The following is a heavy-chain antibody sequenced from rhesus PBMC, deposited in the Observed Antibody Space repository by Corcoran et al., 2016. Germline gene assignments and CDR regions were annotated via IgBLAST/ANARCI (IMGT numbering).Heavy chain of an antibody. J-gene: IGHJ2*01. D-gene: IGHD6-37*01. CDR1: GGSISGDYF. CDR2: IPGKSAST. V-gene: IGHV4-143*01. Sequence: QVQLQESGPGLVTPSETLSLTCTVSGGSISGDYFWTWIRQSPGQGLEWIGGIPGKSASTPQNPSLKSRVTSSKDMSKIEFSLKLSSVTTADTAVYYCARHFTSGGGRVYWYCDIWGPGTPVIMSS. CDR3: ARHFTSGGGRVYWYCDI.